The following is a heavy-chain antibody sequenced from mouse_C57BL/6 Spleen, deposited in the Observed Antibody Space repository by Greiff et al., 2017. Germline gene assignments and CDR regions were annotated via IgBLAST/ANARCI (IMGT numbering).Heavy chain of an antibody. J-gene: IGHJ2*01. CDR1: GYTFTSYW. CDR2: IDPSDSAT. Sequence: VQLQQSGAELVRPGSSVTLSCKASGYTFTSYWMHWVKQRPIQGLEWIGNIDPSDSATHYNPKFKDKATLTVDKSSSTAYMQLSSLTSEDSAVYYCARGFYYFDYWGQGTTLTVSS. CDR3: ARGFYYFDY. V-gene: IGHV1-52*01.